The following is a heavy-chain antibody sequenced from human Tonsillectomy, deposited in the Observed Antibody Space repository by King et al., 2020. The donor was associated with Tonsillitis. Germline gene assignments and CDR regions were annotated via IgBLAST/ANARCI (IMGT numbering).Heavy chain of an antibody. D-gene: IGHD1-26*01. J-gene: IGHJ4*02. CDR2: ISGSGGST. CDR3: VKREASHFDY. CDR1: GFTFSGYA. V-gene: IGHV3-23*04. Sequence: VQLVESGGGLVQPGGSLRLSCAASGFTFSGYAMSWVRQAPGKGLEWVSVISGSGGSTYYADSVKGRFTISRDNSKNTLYLQMSSLRAEDTAVYYCVKREASHFDYWGQGTLVTVSS.